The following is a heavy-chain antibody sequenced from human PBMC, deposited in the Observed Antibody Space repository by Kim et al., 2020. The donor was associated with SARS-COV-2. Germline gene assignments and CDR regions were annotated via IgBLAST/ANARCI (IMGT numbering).Heavy chain of an antibody. D-gene: IGHD6-13*01. CDR2: ISWNSGSI. J-gene: IGHJ4*02. Sequence: GGSLRLSCAASGFTFDDYAMHWVRQAPGKGLEWVSGISWNSGSIGYADSVKGRFTISRDNAKNSLYLQMNSLRAEDTALYYCAKQQQEGLYSSSWFGFDYWGQGTLVTVSS. CDR3: AKQQQEGLYSSSWFGFDY. V-gene: IGHV3-9*01. CDR1: GFTFDDYA.